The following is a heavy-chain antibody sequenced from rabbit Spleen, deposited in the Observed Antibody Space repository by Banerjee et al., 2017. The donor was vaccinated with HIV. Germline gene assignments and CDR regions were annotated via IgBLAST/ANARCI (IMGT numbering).Heavy chain of an antibody. CDR2: INIVTGKA. D-gene: IGHD1-1*01. Sequence: EQLEESGGGLVKPEGSLTLTCKASGVSLNDKDVMCWVRQAPGKGLEWIACINIVTGKAVDAGWAKGRSIMSRTSSTTVTLQMTSLTAADTATYFCARDLVTVIGWNFNLWGQGTLVTVS. CDR3: ARDLVTVIGWNFNL. V-gene: IGHV1S45*01. J-gene: IGHJ4*01. CDR1: GVSLNDKDV.